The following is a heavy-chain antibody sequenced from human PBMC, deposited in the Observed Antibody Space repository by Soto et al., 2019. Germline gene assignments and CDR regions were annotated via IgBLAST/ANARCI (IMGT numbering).Heavy chain of an antibody. CDR1: GFTFSTYG. V-gene: IGHV3-33*01. Sequence: VQLVESGGGVGQPGRSLRLSCAASGFTFSTYGMHWVRQVPGKGLEWVAVIWYDGSNKYYADSVKGRFTISRDNSKNNLYLQMNSLRVEDTAVYYCARAVGPFDYWGRGTLVTVSS. CDR3: ARAVGPFDY. CDR2: IWYDGSNK. J-gene: IGHJ4*02.